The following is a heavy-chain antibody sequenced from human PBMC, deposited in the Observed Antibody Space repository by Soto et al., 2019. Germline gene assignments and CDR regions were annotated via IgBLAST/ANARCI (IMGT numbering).Heavy chain of an antibody. V-gene: IGHV2-5*02. CDR3: ARMNYDILSRGRYYYYYMDV. Sequence: GSGPTLVNPTQTLTLTCTCSGFSLSTSAVGVGWIRQPPGKALEWLALIYWDDDKRYSPSLKSRLTITKDTSKNQVVLTMTNMDPVDTATYYCARMNYDILSRGRYYYYYMDVWGKGTTVTVSS. J-gene: IGHJ6*03. CDR2: IYWDDDK. D-gene: IGHD3-9*01. CDR1: GFSLSTSAVG.